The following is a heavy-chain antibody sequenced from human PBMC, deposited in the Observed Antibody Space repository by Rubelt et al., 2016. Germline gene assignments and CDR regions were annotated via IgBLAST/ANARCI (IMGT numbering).Heavy chain of an antibody. D-gene: IGHD3-3*01. CDR2: IYYSGST. Sequence: QVQLQESGPGLVKPSETLSLTCTVSGGSISSYYWSWIRQPPGKGLEWIGYIYYSGSTNYNPSLKSRVPISVDTSKNQFSLKLSSVTAADTAVYYCASSRRSYYDFWIGEPDFDYWGQGTLVTVSS. CDR1: GGSISSYY. CDR3: ASSRRSYYDFWIGEPDFDY. J-gene: IGHJ4*02. V-gene: IGHV4-59*12.